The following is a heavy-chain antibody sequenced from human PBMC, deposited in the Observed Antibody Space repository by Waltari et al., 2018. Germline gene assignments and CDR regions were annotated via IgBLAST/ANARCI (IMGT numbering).Heavy chain of an antibody. CDR3: ARKGGRGYTYGPFYFDY. Sequence: EVQLVEAGGDLVQPGGSLRLSCAASGFTFSDYWMHWVRQAPGQGLVVFSRIKGDGYGITYSDSVQGRFTIARDNTKNTLYLQLNSLRAEDTAVYYCARKGGRGYTYGPFYFDYWGRGTLVTVSS. D-gene: IGHD5-18*01. V-gene: IGHV3-74*01. CDR2: IKGDGYGI. CDR1: GFTFSDYW. J-gene: IGHJ4*02.